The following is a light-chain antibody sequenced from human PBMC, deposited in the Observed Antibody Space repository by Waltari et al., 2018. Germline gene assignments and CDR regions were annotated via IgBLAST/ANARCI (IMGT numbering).Light chain of an antibody. CDR2: GIS. Sequence: DIQMTQSPSSLSASAGDRVTITCRASQTIPRYLNWYQQKPGKAPKLLIYGISSLQSGVPSRFSGSGSGTDFTLTISSLQPEDFATYYCQQTNSLPLTFGGGTKVDIK. CDR1: QTIPRY. J-gene: IGKJ4*01. CDR3: QQTNSLPLT. V-gene: IGKV1-39*01.